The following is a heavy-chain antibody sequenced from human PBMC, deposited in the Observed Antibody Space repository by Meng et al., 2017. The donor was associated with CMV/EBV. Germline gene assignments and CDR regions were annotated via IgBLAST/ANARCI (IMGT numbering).Heavy chain of an antibody. Sequence: QVQLVQSGAEVKKPGASVKVPCKASGYTFTGYYMHWVRQAPGQGLEWMGWINPNSGGTNYAQKFQGRVTKTRDTSISTAYMELSRLRSDDTAVYYCARDWAGVTTGGPRPYNWFDPWGQGTLVTVSS. CDR1: GYTFTGYY. CDR3: ARDWAGVTTGGPRPYNWFDP. D-gene: IGHD4-11*01. V-gene: IGHV1-2*02. J-gene: IGHJ5*02. CDR2: INPNSGGT.